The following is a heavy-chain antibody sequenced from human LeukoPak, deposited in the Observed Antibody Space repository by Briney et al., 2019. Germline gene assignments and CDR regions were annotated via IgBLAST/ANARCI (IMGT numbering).Heavy chain of an antibody. V-gene: IGHV4-38-2*02. D-gene: IGHD2-2*01. CDR1: GYSISSGYY. Sequence: SETLSLTCTVSGYSISSGYYWCWIRQPPGKGLEWIGSMFHSGSTYYNPSLKSRVTISVDTSKNQFSLKLSSVTAADTAVYYCARGRIVVVPADFDYWGQGTLVTVSS. J-gene: IGHJ4*02. CDR3: ARGRIVVVPADFDY. CDR2: MFHSGST.